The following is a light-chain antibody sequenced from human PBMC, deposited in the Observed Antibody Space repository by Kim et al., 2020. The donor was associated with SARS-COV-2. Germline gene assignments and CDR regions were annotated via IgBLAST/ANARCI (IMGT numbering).Light chain of an antibody. J-gene: IGLJ2*01. V-gene: IGLV1-44*01. CDR3: SAWDDNLNGVG. Sequence: GQRVTISCSGSFSKIGRNTVNWWQQLPGTAPKLLFFGYHQRPSGVPARFSGSKSGTSASLAISGLQSDDEADYYCSAWDDNLNGVGFGGGTQLTVL. CDR2: GYH. CDR1: FSKIGRNT.